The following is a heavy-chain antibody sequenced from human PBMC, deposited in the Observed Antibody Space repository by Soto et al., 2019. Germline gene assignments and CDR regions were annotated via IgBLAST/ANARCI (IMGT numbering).Heavy chain of an antibody. V-gene: IGHV3-13*01. Sequence: EVQLVESGGGLVQPGGSLRLSCAASGFTFRTYDMHWVRQVTGKGLEWVSAIGATGDTFYPVSVKGRFTISRENAKNSLYLQMNSLRAGDTAVYYCARRAVAGAFDYWGQGTLVTVSS. CDR1: GFTFRTYD. CDR3: ARRAVAGAFDY. CDR2: IGATGDT. D-gene: IGHD6-19*01. J-gene: IGHJ4*02.